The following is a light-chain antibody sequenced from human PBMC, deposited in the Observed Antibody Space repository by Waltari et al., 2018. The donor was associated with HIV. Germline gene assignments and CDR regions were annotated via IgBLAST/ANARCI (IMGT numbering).Light chain of an antibody. J-gene: IGLJ3*02. CDR1: DSNIGNNF. V-gene: IGLV1-51*01. Sequence: QSVLTQPPSLSAAPGQKVTISCSGSDSNIGNNFVSWYQQLPGAAPKLLIYDNDSPPSGISDRFSGSKSGTSATLGITGLQAGDEADYYCATWDNNLYVGQVFGGGTKLTVL. CDR3: ATWDNNLYVGQV. CDR2: DND.